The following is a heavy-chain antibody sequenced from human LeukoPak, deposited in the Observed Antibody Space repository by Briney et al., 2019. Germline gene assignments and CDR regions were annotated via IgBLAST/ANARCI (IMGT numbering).Heavy chain of an antibody. J-gene: IGHJ4*02. CDR2: IKRKSDGGTT. V-gene: IGHV3-15*01. CDR1: GLTFSNAW. D-gene: IGHD3-22*01. CDR3: TTELDIRPNHY. Sequence: GGSLRLSCAASGLTFSNAWMSWVRHAPGKGLEWVGRIKRKSDGGTTDYAAPVKGRFTISTDDSKNTLYLQMNSLKSEGTAVYYCTTELDIRPNHYWAQGTLVTVSS.